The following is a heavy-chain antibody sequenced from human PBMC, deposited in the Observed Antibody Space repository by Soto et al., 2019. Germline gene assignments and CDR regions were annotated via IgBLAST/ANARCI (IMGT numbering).Heavy chain of an antibody. D-gene: IGHD3-22*01. CDR3: ARDSHSIYYDSSGSDPLFDY. Sequence: ASVKVSCKASGYTFTSYYMHWVRQAPGQGLEWMGIINPSGGSTSYAQKFQGRVTMTRDTSTSTVYMELSSLRSEDTAVYYCARDSHSIYYDSSGSDPLFDYWGQGTLVTVSS. J-gene: IGHJ4*02. V-gene: IGHV1-46*01. CDR2: INPSGGST. CDR1: GYTFTSYY.